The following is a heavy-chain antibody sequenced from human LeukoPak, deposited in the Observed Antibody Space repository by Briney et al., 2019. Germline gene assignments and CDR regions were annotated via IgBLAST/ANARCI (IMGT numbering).Heavy chain of an antibody. V-gene: IGHV3-30*04. J-gene: IGHJ4*02. CDR2: ISYDGSNK. Sequence: LSGRSLRLSCAASGFTFSSYAMHWVRQAPGKGLEWVAVISYDGSNKYYADSVKGRFTISRDNSKNTLYLQMNSLRAEDTAVYYCARAGVGFDYWGQGALVTVSS. CDR3: ARAGVGFDY. CDR1: GFTFSSYA.